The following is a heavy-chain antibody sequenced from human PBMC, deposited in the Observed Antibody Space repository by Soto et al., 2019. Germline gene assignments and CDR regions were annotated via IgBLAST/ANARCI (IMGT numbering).Heavy chain of an antibody. Sequence: QITLKESGPTLVKPTQTLTLTCTFSGFSLSTSGVGVGWIRQPPGKALEWLALIYWDDDKRYSPSLKIRLTLTKDTSKNQVVLTMTSMDLVDTAIYYCAHLPPDYYDSSGLNWFDPWGQGTLVTVSS. V-gene: IGHV2-5*02. CDR2: IYWDDDK. CDR3: AHLPPDYYDSSGLNWFDP. CDR1: GFSLSTSGVG. J-gene: IGHJ5*02. D-gene: IGHD3-22*01.